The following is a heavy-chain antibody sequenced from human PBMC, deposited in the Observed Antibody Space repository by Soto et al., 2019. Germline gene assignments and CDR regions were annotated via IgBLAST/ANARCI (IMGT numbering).Heavy chain of an antibody. J-gene: IGHJ4*02. D-gene: IGHD3-3*01. CDR3: ASYDFWSGYYHFDY. CDR2: INPNSGGT. CDR1: GYTFTGYY. V-gene: IGHV1-2*02. Sequence: ASVKVSCKASGYTFTGYYMHWVRLAPGQGLEWMGWINPNSGGTNYAQKFQGRVTMTRDTSISTAYMELSRLRSDDTAVYYCASYDFWSGYYHFDYWGQGTLVTVSS.